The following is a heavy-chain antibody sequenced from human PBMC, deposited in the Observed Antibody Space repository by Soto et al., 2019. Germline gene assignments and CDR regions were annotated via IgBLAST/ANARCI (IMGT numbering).Heavy chain of an antibody. CDR2: ISGSADST. V-gene: IGHV3-23*01. CDR1: GFSFSSFA. Sequence: EVQLLESGGGVIHPGGSLRLSCAASGFSFSSFAMNWVRQAPGKGLEWVSIISGSADSTFYADSVKGRFTISRDNSKRTLYLQSNSLRDEDTAVYYCAKTRGAMIYAISVYGMDVWGQGTTVTVSS. D-gene: IGHD2-8*01. CDR3: AKTRGAMIYAISVYGMDV. J-gene: IGHJ6*02.